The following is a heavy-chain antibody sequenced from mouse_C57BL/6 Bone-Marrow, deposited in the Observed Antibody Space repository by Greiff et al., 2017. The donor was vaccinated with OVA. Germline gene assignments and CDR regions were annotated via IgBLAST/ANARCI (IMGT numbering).Heavy chain of an antibody. V-gene: IGHV1-53*01. CDR3: AREEAYDYPFAY. CDR2: INPSNGGT. J-gene: IGHJ3*01. Sequence: VQLQQSGTELVKPGASVQLSCKASGYPFTSYWMHWVKQRPGQGLEWIGNINPSNGGTNYNEKFKDKATLTADKSSSTAYMQLSSLTYEDSAVYYCAREEAYDYPFAYWGQGTLVTVSA. CDR1: GYPFTSYW. D-gene: IGHD2-4*01.